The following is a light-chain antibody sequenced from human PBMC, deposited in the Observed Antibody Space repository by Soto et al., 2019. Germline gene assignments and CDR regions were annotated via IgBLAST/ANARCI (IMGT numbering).Light chain of an antibody. Sequence: DIQMSQSPSTLSASVGDRVTISCRASESISRWLAWYQQNKGKAPKLLIYEASSLESGVPSRFRGSGSGTEFTLTINRLQADDFETYYCQQHNSSSITFGQGTRLEIK. J-gene: IGKJ5*01. CDR1: ESISRW. CDR3: QQHNSSSIT. V-gene: IGKV1-5*03. CDR2: EAS.